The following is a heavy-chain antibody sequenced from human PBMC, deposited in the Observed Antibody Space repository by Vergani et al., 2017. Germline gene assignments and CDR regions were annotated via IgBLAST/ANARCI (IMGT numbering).Heavy chain of an antibody. CDR3: AGDTHSWQRADR. CDR1: GVPVTDYN. J-gene: IGHJ5*02. Sequence: QAQLQESGPGLVNPSETRSLTCHVFGVPVTDYNCNWIGQAPGKGLEWIGSLSTTGGATHASHNPSLKSRVSISVDTSKSQFSLRLTSVTAADSAIYYCAGDTHSWQRADRWGQGVLVSVSS. D-gene: IGHD6-13*01. CDR2: LSTTGGA. V-gene: IGHV4-59*02.